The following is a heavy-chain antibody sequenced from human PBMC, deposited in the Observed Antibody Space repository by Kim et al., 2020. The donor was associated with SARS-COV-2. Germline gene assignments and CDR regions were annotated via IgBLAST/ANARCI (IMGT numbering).Heavy chain of an antibody. Sequence: VKGRFTISRDNSKNTLYLQMNSLRAEDTAVYYCAKADVDIVATISYGMDVWGQGTTVTVSS. D-gene: IGHD5-12*01. V-gene: IGHV3-23*01. J-gene: IGHJ6*02. CDR3: AKADVDIVATISYGMDV.